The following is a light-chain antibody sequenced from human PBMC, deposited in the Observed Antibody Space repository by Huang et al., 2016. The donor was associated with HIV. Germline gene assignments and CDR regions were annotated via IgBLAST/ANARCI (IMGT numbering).Light chain of an antibody. CDR3: QHYNNWPPSWT. J-gene: IGKJ1*01. Sequence: EVMMAQSPATLSVSPGERATLSCRASQSVNNNLAWYQHKPGQTPRLLIYGASTMATGVPARFSGTGSGTEVTLTISSLQSEDFAIYYCQHYNNWPPSWTFGQGTKVEI. V-gene: IGKV3-15*01. CDR2: GAS. CDR1: QSVNNN.